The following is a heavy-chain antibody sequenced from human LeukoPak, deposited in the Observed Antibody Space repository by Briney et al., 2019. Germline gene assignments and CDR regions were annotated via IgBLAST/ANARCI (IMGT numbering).Heavy chain of an antibody. J-gene: IGHJ4*02. CDR3: ARDGGSYKYYFDY. D-gene: IGHD1-26*01. Sequence: ASVKVSCKASGYTFSGYYMHWVRQAPGQGLEGMGWINPNSGGTNYAQKFQGRVTMTRDSSISTAYMELSRLRSDDTAVYYCARDGGSYKYYFDYWGQGTLVTVSS. CDR2: INPNSGGT. V-gene: IGHV1-2*02. CDR1: GYTFSGYY.